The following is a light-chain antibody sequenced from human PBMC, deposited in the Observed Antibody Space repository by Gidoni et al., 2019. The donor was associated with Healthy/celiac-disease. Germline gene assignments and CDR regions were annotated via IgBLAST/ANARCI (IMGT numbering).Light chain of an antibody. CDR1: SSDVGSYNR. V-gene: IGLV2-18*02. CDR3: SSYTSSSTPWV. J-gene: IGLJ3*02. Sequence: QSALTQPPSVSGSPGQSVTISCTGTSSDVGSYNRVAWYQQPPGTAPKLMIDDVSNRPSGVPDRFSGSKSGNTASLTISGLQAEDEADYYCSSYTSSSTPWVFGGGTKLTVL. CDR2: DVS.